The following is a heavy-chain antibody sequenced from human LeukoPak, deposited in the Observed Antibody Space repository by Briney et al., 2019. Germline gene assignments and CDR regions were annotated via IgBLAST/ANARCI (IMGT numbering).Heavy chain of an antibody. J-gene: IGHJ4*02. CDR2: IHPSGGST. V-gene: IGHV1-46*01. Sequence: GASVKVSCKAFGYTFISYYMNWVRQAPGQGLEWMGIIHPSGGSTSYAQKFQGRVTMTRDTSTSTVYMELSSLRSEDTAVYYCARGRLSTVVSPLWDWGQGTLVTVSS. CDR3: ARGRLSTVVSPLWD. CDR1: GYTFISYY. D-gene: IGHD4-23*01.